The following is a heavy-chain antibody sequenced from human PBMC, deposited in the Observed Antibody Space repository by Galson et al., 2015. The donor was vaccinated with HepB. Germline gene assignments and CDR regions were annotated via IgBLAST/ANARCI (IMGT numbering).Heavy chain of an antibody. J-gene: IGHJ6*02. CDR1: GGTFSSYA. CDR3: ARGSIAVAHFYYYYGMDV. Sequence: SCKASGGTFSSYAISWVRQAPGQGLEWMGGIIPIFGTANYAQKFQGRVTITADESTSTAYMELSSLRSEDTAVYYCARGSIAVAHFYYYYGMDVWGQGTTVTVSS. V-gene: IGHV1-69*01. D-gene: IGHD6-19*01. CDR2: IIPIFGTA.